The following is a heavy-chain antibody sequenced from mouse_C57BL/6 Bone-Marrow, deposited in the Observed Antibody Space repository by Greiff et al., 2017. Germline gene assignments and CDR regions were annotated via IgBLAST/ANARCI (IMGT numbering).Heavy chain of an antibody. D-gene: IGHD1-1*01. J-gene: IGHJ2*01. CDR1: GFTFSSYG. CDR3: ARRSFITTVVAPYYFDY. Sequence: EVQLVESGGDLVKPGGSLKLSCAASGFTFSSYGMSWVRQTPDKRLEWVATISSGGSYTYYPDSVKGRFTISRDNAKNTLYLQMSSLKSEDTAMYYCARRSFITTVVAPYYFDYWGQGTTLTVSS. V-gene: IGHV5-6*01. CDR2: ISSGGSYT.